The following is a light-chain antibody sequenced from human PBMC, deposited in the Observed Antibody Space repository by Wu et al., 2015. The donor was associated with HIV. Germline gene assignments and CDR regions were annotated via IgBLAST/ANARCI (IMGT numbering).Light chain of an antibody. CDR1: QNITKY. J-gene: IGKJ2*03. CDR3: QQGYS. CDR2: GTS. Sequence: EIVLTQSPGTLSISSGERATLSCRASQNITKYLAWYQQRLGQPPRLLIYGTSTRATGIPDRFSGSESGTDFTLTISRLEPEDFAVYYCQQGYSFGQGTKLEIK. V-gene: IGKV3-20*01.